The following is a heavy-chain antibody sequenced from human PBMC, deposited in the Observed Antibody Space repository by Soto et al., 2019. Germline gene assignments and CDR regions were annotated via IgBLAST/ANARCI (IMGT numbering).Heavy chain of an antibody. D-gene: IGHD6-13*01. Sequence: ASVKVSCKASGYTFTGYYIHWLRHAPGQGLEWMGWINPASGGTNYARRFQGRVTMTRDTSITTAYMDLRRLRSDDTAMYYCARAGAAVGTFWFWGQGALVTVSS. J-gene: IGHJ4*02. V-gene: IGHV1-2*02. CDR3: ARAGAAVGTFWF. CDR1: GYTFTGYY. CDR2: INPASGGT.